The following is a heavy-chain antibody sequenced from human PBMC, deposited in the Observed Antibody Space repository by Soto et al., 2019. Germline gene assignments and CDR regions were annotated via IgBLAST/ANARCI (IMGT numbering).Heavy chain of an antibody. Sequence: GGSLRLSCAASGFTFSSYGMHWVRQAPGKGLEWVAVISYDGSNKYYADSVKGRFTISRDNSKNTLYLQMNSLRAEDTAVYYCAKEVLRFLEWPTYYYSYGMDVWGQGTTVTVSS. CDR2: ISYDGSNK. CDR1: GFTFSSYG. V-gene: IGHV3-30*18. D-gene: IGHD3-3*01. J-gene: IGHJ6*02. CDR3: AKEVLRFLEWPTYYYSYGMDV.